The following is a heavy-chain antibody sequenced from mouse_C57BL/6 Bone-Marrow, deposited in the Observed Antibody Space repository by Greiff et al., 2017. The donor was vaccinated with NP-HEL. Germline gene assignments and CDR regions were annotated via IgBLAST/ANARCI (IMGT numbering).Heavy chain of an antibody. CDR2: INPNNGGT. D-gene: IGHD1-1*01. CDR1: GYTFTDYN. V-gene: IGHV1-18*01. Sequence: EVQLQQSGPELVKPGASVKIPCKASGYTFTDYNMDWVKQSHGKSLEWIGDINPNNGGTIYNQKFKGKATLTVDKSSSTAYMELRSLTSEDTAVYYCARSCYYGSSYEYFDVWGTGTTVTVSS. CDR3: ARSCYYGSSYEYFDV. J-gene: IGHJ1*03.